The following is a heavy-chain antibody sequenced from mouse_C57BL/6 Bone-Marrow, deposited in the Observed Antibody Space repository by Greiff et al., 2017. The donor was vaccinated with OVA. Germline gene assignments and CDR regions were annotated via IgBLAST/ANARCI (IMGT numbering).Heavy chain of an antibody. V-gene: IGHV3-8*01. J-gene: IGHJ1*03. CDR3: ARRDSYYYGSSYGYFDV. CDR2: ISYSGST. Sequence: EVKLQESGPGLAKPSQTLSLTCSVTGYSITSDYWNWIRKFPGNKLEYMGYISYSGSTYYNPSLKSRISITRDTSKNQYYLQLNSVTTEDTATYYCARRDSYYYGSSYGYFDVWGTGTTVTVSS. CDR1: GYSITSDY. D-gene: IGHD1-1*01.